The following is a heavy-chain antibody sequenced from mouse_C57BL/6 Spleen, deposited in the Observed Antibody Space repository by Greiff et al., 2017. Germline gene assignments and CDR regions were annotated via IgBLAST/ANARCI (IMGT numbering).Heavy chain of an antibody. J-gene: IGHJ2*01. D-gene: IGHD1-1*01. CDR3: ARSPPNYYGSSYSDY. V-gene: IGHV1-55*01. CDR2: IYPGSGST. Sequence: QVQLQQPGAELVKPGASVKMSCKASGYTFTSYWITWVKQRPGQGLEWIGDIYPGSGSTNYNETFKSKATLTVDTSSSTAYMQLSSLTSEDSAVYYCARSPPNYYGSSYSDYWGQGTTLTVSS. CDR1: GYTFTSYW.